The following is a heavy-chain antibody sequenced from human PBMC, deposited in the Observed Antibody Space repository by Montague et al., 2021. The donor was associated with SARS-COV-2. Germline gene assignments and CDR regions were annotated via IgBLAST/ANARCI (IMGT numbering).Heavy chain of an antibody. Sequence: CAISGDSVSRNRAARNWTRQSSSSGSEWLGRSHYRPKWYNDYAVSVKSRITINPDTSKNQISLQLNSVTPEDTAVYYCARTSASSDYWGQGTLVTVSS. V-gene: IGHV6-1*01. CDR1: GDSVSRNRAA. J-gene: IGHJ4*02. CDR3: ARTSASSDY. D-gene: IGHD1-26*01. CDR2: SHYRPKWYN.